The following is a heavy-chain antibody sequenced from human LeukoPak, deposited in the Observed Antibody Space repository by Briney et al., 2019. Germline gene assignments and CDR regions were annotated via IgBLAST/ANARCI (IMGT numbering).Heavy chain of an antibody. CDR1: GYTLTELS. CDR3: ASADANYYDSSGYYGHDAFDI. Sequence: ASVKVSCKVSGYTLTELSMHWVRQAPGKGLEWMGGFDPEDGETIYAQKFQGRVTMTEDTSTDTAYMELSSLRSEDTAVYYCASADANYYDSSGYYGHDAFDIWGQGTMVTVSS. D-gene: IGHD3-22*01. J-gene: IGHJ3*02. CDR2: FDPEDGET. V-gene: IGHV1-24*01.